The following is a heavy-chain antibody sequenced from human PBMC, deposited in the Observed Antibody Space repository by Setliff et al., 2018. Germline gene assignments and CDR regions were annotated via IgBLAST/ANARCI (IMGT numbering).Heavy chain of an antibody. CDR3: ARGGLAAANKKGVFEY. CDR2: INIGGGSA. CDR1: GYTFTSYY. Sequence: ASVKVSCKASGYTFTSYYMYWLRQAPGQGPEWMGIINIGGGSASYAQKFQDRVTMTRDTSTNTVYMEVSSLTSDDSAVYYCARGGLAAANKKGVFEYWGQGTLVT. D-gene: IGHD6-13*01. J-gene: IGHJ4*02. V-gene: IGHV1-46*01.